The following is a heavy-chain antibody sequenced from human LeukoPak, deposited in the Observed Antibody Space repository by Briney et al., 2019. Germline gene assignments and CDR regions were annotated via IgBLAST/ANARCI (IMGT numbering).Heavy chain of an antibody. D-gene: IGHD3-16*01. Sequence: GASLKISCQGSGSRFTNSWIAWVRPMPGKGLEWMGMIYIGDSDTRYNPSFQGQVNISADRSINTAYLQWSRLKASDTAMYYCARTSPHVWFDPWGQGTLVIVSS. CDR2: IYIGDSDT. J-gene: IGHJ5*02. CDR1: GSRFTNSW. V-gene: IGHV5-51*01. CDR3: ARTSPHVWFDP.